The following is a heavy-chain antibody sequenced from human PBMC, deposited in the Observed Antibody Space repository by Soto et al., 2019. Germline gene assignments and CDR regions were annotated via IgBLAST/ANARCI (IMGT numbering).Heavy chain of an antibody. J-gene: IGHJ3*02. CDR1: GFTFSSYG. CDR2: IYDGSNK. CDR3: AKHNGDAFDI. V-gene: IGHV3-30*18. Sequence: GGSLRLSCAASGFTFSSYGMHWVRQAPGKGLELVVVIYDGSNKYYADSVKGRFTISRDNSKNTLYLQMNSLRAEDTAVYYCAKHNGDAFDIWGQGTMVTVSS. D-gene: IGHD1-1*01.